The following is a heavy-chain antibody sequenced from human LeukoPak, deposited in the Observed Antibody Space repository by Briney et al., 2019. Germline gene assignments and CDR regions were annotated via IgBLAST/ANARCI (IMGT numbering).Heavy chain of an antibody. V-gene: IGHV3-7*01. CDR3: AAPYYDYWSGYSGY. CDR1: GLTLSSHW. D-gene: IGHD3-3*01. J-gene: IGHJ4*02. CDR2: INQDGSEK. Sequence: GGSLRLSCAASGLTLSSHWMSWVRQAPGKGLEWVANINQDGSEKYYVDSVKGRFTMSRDNAKNSLYLQTNSLRAEDTAVYYCAAPYYDYWSGYSGYWGQGTLVTVSS.